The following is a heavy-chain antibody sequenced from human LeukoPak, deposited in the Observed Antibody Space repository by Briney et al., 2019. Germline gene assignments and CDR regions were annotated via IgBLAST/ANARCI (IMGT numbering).Heavy chain of an antibody. CDR2: IMPLFGTP. Sequence: SVKVSCKASGGTFNNYAISWVRQAPGQGPEWMGGIMPLFGTPTYAQKFQGRVTMTRNTSISTAYMELSSLRSEDTAVYYCARGGSSWYRGYYWGQGTLVTVSS. CDR1: GGTFNNYA. V-gene: IGHV1-69*05. J-gene: IGHJ4*02. D-gene: IGHD6-13*01. CDR3: ARGGSSWYRGYY.